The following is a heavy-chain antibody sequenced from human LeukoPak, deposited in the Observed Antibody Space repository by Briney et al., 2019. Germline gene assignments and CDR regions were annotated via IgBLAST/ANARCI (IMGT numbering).Heavy chain of an antibody. D-gene: IGHD3-9*01. CDR2: ISAYNGNT. V-gene: IGHV1-18*01. CDR3: ARDGRYFDWSPSYYYYYYMDV. Sequence: GASVKVSCKASGYTFSSYGISWVRQAPRQGLEWMGWISAYNGNTDYAQKLQGRVTMTTDTSTSTAYMELRSLRSDDTAVYYCARDGRYFDWSPSYYYYYYMDVWGKGTTVTVSS. J-gene: IGHJ6*03. CDR1: GYTFSSYG.